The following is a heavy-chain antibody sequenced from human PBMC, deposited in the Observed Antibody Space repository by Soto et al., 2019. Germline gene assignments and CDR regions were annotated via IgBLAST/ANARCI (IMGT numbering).Heavy chain of an antibody. CDR3: AKDQGHSSSSAWFDP. Sequence: GGSLRLSCAASGFTFDDYSMHWVRQAPGKGLEWVSGISWNSGSIGYADSVKGRFTISRDNAKNSLYLQMNSLRAEDTALYYCAKDQGHSSSSAWFDPWGQGTLVTVSS. J-gene: IGHJ5*02. CDR2: ISWNSGSI. V-gene: IGHV3-9*01. D-gene: IGHD6-6*01. CDR1: GFTFDDYS.